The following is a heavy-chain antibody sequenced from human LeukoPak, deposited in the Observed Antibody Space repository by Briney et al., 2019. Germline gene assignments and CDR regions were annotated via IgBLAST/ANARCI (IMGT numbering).Heavy chain of an antibody. J-gene: IGHJ4*02. CDR1: VFTFSSFA. V-gene: IGHV3-23*01. D-gene: IGHD5-12*01. CDR2: ISFSGATT. Sequence: GGSLRLSCEASVFTFSSFAMRWVRQAPGMGLEWMSGISFSGATTYYTDSVKGRFTISRDNSKNTLDLQMNSLRADDTAVYYCARGIYISDYWGQGTLVTVSP. CDR3: ARGIYISDY.